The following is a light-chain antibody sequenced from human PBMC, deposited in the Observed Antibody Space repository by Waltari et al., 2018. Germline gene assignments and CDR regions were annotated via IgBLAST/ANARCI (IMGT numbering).Light chain of an antibody. V-gene: IGKV3-20*01. Sequence: ESVLTQSPGTLSLSPGERVTLSCRASQTIKSSHLAWYQQKAGQAPRLLIYGASSRATGIPDRFSGCGSGTDFTLTINRLQPEDFAVYHCQQYGSSPYTFGQGTKLAIK. J-gene: IGKJ2*01. CDR3: QQYGSSPYT. CDR1: QTIKSSH. CDR2: GAS.